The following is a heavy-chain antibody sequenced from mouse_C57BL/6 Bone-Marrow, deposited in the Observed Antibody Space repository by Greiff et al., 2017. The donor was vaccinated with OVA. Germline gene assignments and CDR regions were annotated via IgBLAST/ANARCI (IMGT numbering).Heavy chain of an antibody. CDR3: ARLNTVVAHWYFDV. CDR2: IYPGGGYT. CDR1: GYTFTNYW. D-gene: IGHD1-1*01. V-gene: IGHV1-63*01. Sequence: QVQLKESGAELVRPGTSVKMSCKASGYTFTNYWIGWAKQRPGHGLEWIGDIYPGGGYTNYNEKFKGKATLTADKSSSTAYMQFSSLTSEDSAIYYCARLNTVVAHWYFDVWGTGTTVTVSS. J-gene: IGHJ1*03.